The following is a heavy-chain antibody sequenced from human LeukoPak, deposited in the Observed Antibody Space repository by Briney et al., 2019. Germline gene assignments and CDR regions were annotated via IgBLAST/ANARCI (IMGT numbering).Heavy chain of an antibody. Sequence: SETLSLTCTVSGGSISSSSYYWGWIRQPPGKGLEWIGSIYYSGSTYYNPSLKSRVTISVDTSKNQFSLKLSSVTAADTAVYYCAREPVIAAAGTIFDYWGQGTLVTVSS. J-gene: IGHJ4*02. CDR2: IYYSGST. CDR3: AREPVIAAAGTIFDY. CDR1: GGSISSSSYY. V-gene: IGHV4-39*02. D-gene: IGHD6-13*01.